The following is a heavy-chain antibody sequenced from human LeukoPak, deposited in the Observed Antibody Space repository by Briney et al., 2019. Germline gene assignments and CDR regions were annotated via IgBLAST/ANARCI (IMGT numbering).Heavy chain of an antibody. D-gene: IGHD6-19*01. J-gene: IGHJ4*02. CDR1: GYTFSNYC. CDR2: LNPTYDIP. CDR3: ASTGYSSGWYYFDY. V-gene: IGHV1-46*01. Sequence: ASVKVSCKASGYTFSNYCMHWVRQAPGQGLEWMGILNPTYDIPIYAQKFQGRVTMTRDTSTSTVYMELSSLRSEDTAVYYCASTGYSSGWYYFDYWGQGTLVTVSS.